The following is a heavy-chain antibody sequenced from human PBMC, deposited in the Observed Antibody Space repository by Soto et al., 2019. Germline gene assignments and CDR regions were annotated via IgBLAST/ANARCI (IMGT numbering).Heavy chain of an antibody. CDR1: GGSTSSSLYQ. CDR2: IYHSGST. Sequence: PSETLSLTCTVSGGSTSSSLYQWVWIRQPPGKGLEWIGYIYHSGSTYYNPSLKSRVTISVDRSKNQFSLKLSSVTAADTAVYYCARVPDRWGQGTLVTVSS. CDR3: ARVPDR. D-gene: IGHD2-2*01. V-gene: IGHV4-39*07. J-gene: IGHJ5*02.